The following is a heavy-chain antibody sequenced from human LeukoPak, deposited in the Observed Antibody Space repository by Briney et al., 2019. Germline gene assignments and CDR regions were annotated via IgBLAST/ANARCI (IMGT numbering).Heavy chain of an antibody. CDR3: AKGASEYQLLSVYYYYGMDV. V-gene: IGHV3-23*01. CDR1: GFTFSSYA. Sequence: GGSLRLSCAASGFTFSSYAMSWVRQAPGKGLEWVSAISGSGGSTYYADSVKGRFTISRDNSKNTLYLQMNSLRAEDTAVYYCAKGASEYQLLSVYYYYGMDVWGQGTTVTVSS. D-gene: IGHD2-2*01. J-gene: IGHJ6*02. CDR2: ISGSGGST.